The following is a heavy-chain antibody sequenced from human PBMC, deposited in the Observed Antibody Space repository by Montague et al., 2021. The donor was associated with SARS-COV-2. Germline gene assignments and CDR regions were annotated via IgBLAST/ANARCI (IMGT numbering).Heavy chain of an antibody. Sequence: SETLSLTCTVSGGSISSSAYYWGWIRQPPGKGLEWIGSIHHSGSTYYNPSLKTRVTISVDTSKNQFSLKLSSVTAADTAVYYCAGSVRVNQERGDYWGHGTLVTVSS. V-gene: IGHV4-39*07. CDR3: AGSVRVNQERGDY. CDR1: GGSISSSAYY. D-gene: IGHD6-19*01. CDR2: IHHSGST. J-gene: IGHJ4*01.